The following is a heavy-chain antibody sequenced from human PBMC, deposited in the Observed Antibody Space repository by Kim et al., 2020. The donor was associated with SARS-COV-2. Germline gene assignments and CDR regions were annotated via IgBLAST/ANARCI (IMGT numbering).Heavy chain of an antibody. D-gene: IGHD3-10*01. CDR3: ARLGGGGLDRAKDKYYYGLDV. CDR2: IYCGDSDA. J-gene: IGHJ6*02. Sequence: GESLKISCKASGYRFSNYWIGWVRQMPGKGLEWMGVIYCGDSDARYSPSFQGQVTMSADKSISTAYLQWNSLEASDTAIYYCARLGGGGLDRAKDKYYYGLDVWGQGTTVIVSS. V-gene: IGHV5-51*01. CDR1: GYRFSNYW.